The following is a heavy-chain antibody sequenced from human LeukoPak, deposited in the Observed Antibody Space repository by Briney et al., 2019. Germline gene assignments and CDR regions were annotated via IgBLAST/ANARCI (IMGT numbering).Heavy chain of an antibody. CDR1: GFTFSSYA. CDR3: ARDMSYYDSSGYYYRGYYYYGMDV. J-gene: IGHJ6*02. V-gene: IGHV3-30-3*01. Sequence: GGSLRLPCAASGFTFSSYAMHWVRQAPGKGLEWVAVISYDGSNKYYADSVKGRFTISRDNSKNTLYLQMNSLRAEDTAVYYCARDMSYYDSSGYYYRGYYYYGMDVWGQGTTVTVSS. D-gene: IGHD3-22*01. CDR2: ISYDGSNK.